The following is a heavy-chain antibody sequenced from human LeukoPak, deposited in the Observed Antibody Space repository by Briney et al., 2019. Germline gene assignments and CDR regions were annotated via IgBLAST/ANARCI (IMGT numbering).Heavy chain of an antibody. J-gene: IGHJ6*02. Sequence: GGSLRLSCAASGFIFSDYAIHWVRQTPGKGLEWVAVISYDENKKYYADSVKGRLTISRDNSKTTLYLQMNNLRAEDTAVYFCAGDASSGPYFFYGMDFWGQGTTVTVSS. V-gene: IGHV3-30-3*01. D-gene: IGHD3-10*01. CDR3: AGDASSGPYFFYGMDF. CDR2: ISYDENKK. CDR1: GFIFSDYA.